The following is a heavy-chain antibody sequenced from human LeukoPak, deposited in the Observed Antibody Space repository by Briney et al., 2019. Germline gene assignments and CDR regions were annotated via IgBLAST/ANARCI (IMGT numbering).Heavy chain of an antibody. J-gene: IGHJ6*02. CDR1: GYTFTSYD. D-gene: IGHD6-19*01. Sequence: ASVKVSCKASGYTFTSYDINWVRQATGQGLEWMGWMNPNSGNAGYAQKFQGRVTMTRNTSISTAYMELSSLRSEDTAVYYCARGIAVAGDSYYYYGMDVWGQGTTVTVSS. CDR3: ARGIAVAGDSYYYYGMDV. CDR2: MNPNSGNA. V-gene: IGHV1-8*01.